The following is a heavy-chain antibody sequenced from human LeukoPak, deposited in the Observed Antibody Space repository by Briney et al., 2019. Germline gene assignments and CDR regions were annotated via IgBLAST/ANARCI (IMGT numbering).Heavy chain of an antibody. V-gene: IGHV3-30-3*01. CDR2: ISYDGSNK. J-gene: IGHJ4*02. CDR1: GFTFSSYA. CDR3: ARDHWSPPSY. D-gene: IGHD2-8*02. Sequence: GGSLRLSCAASGFTFSSYAMHWVRQAPGKGLEWVAVISYDGSNKYYADSVKGRFTISRDNAKNSLYLQMDSLRAEDTAMYYCARDHWSPPSYWGQGTLVTVSS.